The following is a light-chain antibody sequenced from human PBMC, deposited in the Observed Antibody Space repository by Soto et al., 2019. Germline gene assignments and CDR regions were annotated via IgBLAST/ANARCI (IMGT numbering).Light chain of an antibody. CDR1: QSVSSSH. J-gene: IGKJ1*01. V-gene: IGKV3-20*01. CDR2: GAS. Sequence: EIVLTQSPGTLSLSPGERATLSCRTSQSVSSSHLVWYQQKPGQPPRLLIYGASSRATHSSDRFSRSVSGTDFTLTISRLQPEDFAAHYCQQGCLSPPMFGQGTKVELK. CDR3: QQGCLSPPM.